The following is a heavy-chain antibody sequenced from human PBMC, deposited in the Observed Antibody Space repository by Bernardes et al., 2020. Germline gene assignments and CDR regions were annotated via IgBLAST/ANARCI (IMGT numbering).Heavy chain of an antibody. V-gene: IGHV4-4*02. CDR1: GGSISSRNW. CDR2: IFHTGST. Sequence: SETLSLTCAVSGGSISSRNWWSWVRQPPGKGLEWIGEIFHTGSTNYNPSLKSRVSMSVVKSKNQFSLKLSSVTAADTAVYYCAVLNNWFDPWGQGTLVTVSS. CDR3: AVLNNWFDP. J-gene: IGHJ5*02.